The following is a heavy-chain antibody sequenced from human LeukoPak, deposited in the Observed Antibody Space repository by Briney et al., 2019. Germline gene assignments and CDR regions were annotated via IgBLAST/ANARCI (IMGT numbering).Heavy chain of an antibody. CDR2: IYYSGST. Sequence: PSETLSLTCTVSGGSISSYNWSWIRQPPGKGLEWIGYIYYSGSTNYNPSLKSRVTISVDTSKNQFSLKLSSVTAADTAVYYCASLTYYYDSSGSGRYYYGMDVWGQGTTVTVSS. CDR1: GGSISSYN. D-gene: IGHD3-22*01. V-gene: IGHV4-59*01. CDR3: ASLTYYYDSSGSGRYYYGMDV. J-gene: IGHJ6*02.